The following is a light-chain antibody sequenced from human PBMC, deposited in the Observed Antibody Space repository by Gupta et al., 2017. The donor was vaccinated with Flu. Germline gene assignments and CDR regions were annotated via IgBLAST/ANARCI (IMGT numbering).Light chain of an antibody. CDR2: EVS. Sequence: QSALTQPASVSGSPGQSITISCTGTSSGIGAYNYVSWYQQYPGKVPKLLIYEVSYRPSGISDRFSGSKSGNTASLTISGLQADDEADYFCSSCTGSVTVFGGGTKLTVL. V-gene: IGLV2-14*01. CDR1: SSGIGAYNY. J-gene: IGLJ2*01. CDR3: SSCTGSVTV.